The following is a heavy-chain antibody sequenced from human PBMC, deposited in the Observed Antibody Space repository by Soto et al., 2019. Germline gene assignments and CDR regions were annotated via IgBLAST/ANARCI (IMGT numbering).Heavy chain of an antibody. CDR1: GGSISSGDYY. CDR2: IYYRGST. J-gene: IGHJ2*01. V-gene: IGHV4-30-4*01. D-gene: IGHD4-17*01. Sequence: QVQLQESGPGLVKPSQTLSLTCTVSGGSISSGDYYWSCIRQPPGKGLEWIGYIYYRGSTYYNPSLKSRVTLSVDTSKNQFSLKLSSVTAADTAVYYCAREPTLYGDHRYFDLWGRGTLVTVSS. CDR3: AREPTLYGDHRYFDL.